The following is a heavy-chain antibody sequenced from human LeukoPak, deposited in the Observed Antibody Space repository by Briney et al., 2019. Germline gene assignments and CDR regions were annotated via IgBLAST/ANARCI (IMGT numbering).Heavy chain of an antibody. Sequence: SETLSLTCTVSGGSISSSSYYWGWIRQPPGKGLEWIGSIYYSGSTYYNPSLKSRVTISVDTSKNQFSLKLSSVTAADTAVYYCARHIYSSSWYEGLYGMDVWGQGTTVTVSS. CDR2: IYYSGST. CDR1: GGSISSSSYY. V-gene: IGHV4-39*01. J-gene: IGHJ6*02. D-gene: IGHD6-13*01. CDR3: ARHIYSSSWYEGLYGMDV.